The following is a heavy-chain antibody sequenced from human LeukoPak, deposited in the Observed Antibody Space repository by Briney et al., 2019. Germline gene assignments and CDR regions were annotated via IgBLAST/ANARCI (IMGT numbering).Heavy chain of an antibody. D-gene: IGHD2-2*01. Sequence: ASVKVSCKASGYTFTNYAISWVRQAPGQGLEWMGWISAYNGNTNYAQNLQGRVTMTTGTSTTTAYMELRSLRSDDTAVYYCARTPDIVVLPAAGFDYWGQGTLVTVSS. J-gene: IGHJ4*02. CDR2: ISAYNGNT. V-gene: IGHV1-18*01. CDR3: ARTPDIVVLPAAGFDY. CDR1: GYTFTNYA.